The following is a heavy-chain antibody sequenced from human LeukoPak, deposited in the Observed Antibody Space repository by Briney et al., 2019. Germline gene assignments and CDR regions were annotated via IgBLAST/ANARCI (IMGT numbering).Heavy chain of an antibody. D-gene: IGHD1-26*01. J-gene: IGHJ4*02. Sequence: PSQTLSLTCTVSGGSISNGDYYWSWIRQPPGKGLEWIAYIHYSGNTYYNPSLKSRVTISVDTSKNQFSLRLSSVTAADTAVYYCARVPSGSYSDYWGQGTPVTVSS. V-gene: IGHV4-30-4*01. CDR2: IHYSGNT. CDR1: GGSISNGDYY. CDR3: ARVPSGSYSDY.